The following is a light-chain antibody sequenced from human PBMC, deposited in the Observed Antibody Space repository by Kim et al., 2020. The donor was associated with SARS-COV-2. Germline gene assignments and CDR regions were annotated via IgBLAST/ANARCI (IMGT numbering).Light chain of an antibody. CDR3: QQYYNYPPYT. J-gene: IGKJ2*01. CDR2: AAS. Sequence: AIRMTQSPSSFSASIGDRVTITCRASQDISSYLAWYQQKPGKAPKLLIYAASTLQTGVPSRFSGSGSGTDFTLTINCLQSEDFATYYCQQYYNYPPYTFGQGTKVDIK. V-gene: IGKV1-8*01. CDR1: QDISSY.